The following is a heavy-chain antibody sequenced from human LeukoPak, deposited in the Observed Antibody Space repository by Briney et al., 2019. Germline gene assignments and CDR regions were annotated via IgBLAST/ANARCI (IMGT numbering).Heavy chain of an antibody. V-gene: IGHV3-53*05. J-gene: IGHJ4*02. D-gene: IGHD5-18*01. CDR3: ARVDTVMAYYFDL. Sequence: PGGSLRLSCAASGFTVSRNYMSWVRQAPGKGLEWVSVIYSGGSTYYADSVKGRFTISRDNSKNTLYLQMNSLRAEDTAVYYCARVDTVMAYYFDLWGQGTLVTVSS. CDR2: IYSGGST. CDR1: GFTVSRNY.